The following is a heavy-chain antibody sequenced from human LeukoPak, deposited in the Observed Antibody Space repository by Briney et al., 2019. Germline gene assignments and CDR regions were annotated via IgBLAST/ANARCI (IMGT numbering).Heavy chain of an antibody. CDR1: GYTFTSYG. D-gene: IGHD3-22*01. V-gene: IGHV1-18*01. CDR2: ISAYNGNT. J-gene: IGHJ4*02. CDR3: ARGPYPSGYYPPYFDY. Sequence: ASVKVSCKASGYTFTSYGISWVRQAPGQGLEWMGWISAYNGNTNYAQKLQGRVTMTTDTPTSTAYMELRSLRSDDTAVYYCARGPYPSGYYPPYFDYWGQGTLVTVSS.